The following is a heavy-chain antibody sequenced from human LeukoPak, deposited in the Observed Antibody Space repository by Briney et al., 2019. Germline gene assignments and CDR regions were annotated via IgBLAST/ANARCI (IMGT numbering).Heavy chain of an antibody. CDR2: ISYDGSNK. J-gene: IGHJ4*02. CDR3: AKDRYYGSGSYYNAPDY. D-gene: IGHD3-10*01. CDR1: GFTFSSYG. V-gene: IGHV3-30*18. Sequence: PGRSLRLSCAASGFTFSSYGMHWVRQAPGKGLEWVAVISYDGSNKYYADSVKGRFTIPRDNSKNTLYLQMNSLRAEDTAVYYCAKDRYYGSGSYYNAPDYWGQGTLVTVSS.